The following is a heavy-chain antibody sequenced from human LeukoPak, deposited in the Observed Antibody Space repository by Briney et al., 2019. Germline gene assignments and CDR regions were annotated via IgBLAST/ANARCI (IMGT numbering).Heavy chain of an antibody. J-gene: IGHJ4*02. CDR2: IYSGGSI. CDR3: AKDYVRAAAGTRSLF. CDR1: GFTVSSNY. V-gene: IGHV3-53*05. D-gene: IGHD6-13*01. Sequence: GGSLRLSCAASGFTVSSNYMSWVRQAPGKGLEWVSVIYSGGSIYYADSVKGRFTISRDNSKNTLYLQMNSLRAEDTAVYYCAKDYVRAAAGTRSLFWGQGTLVTVSS.